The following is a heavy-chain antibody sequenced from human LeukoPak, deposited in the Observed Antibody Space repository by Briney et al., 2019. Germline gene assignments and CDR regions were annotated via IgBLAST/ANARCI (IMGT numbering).Heavy chain of an antibody. D-gene: IGHD5-18*01. CDR3: ARGLESRGYSYVGY. Sequence: ASVKVSCKASGYTFTSYDINWVRQATGQGLEWMGGIIPIFGTANYAQKFQGRVTITADESTSTAYMELSSLRSEDTAVYYCARGLESRGYSYVGYWGQGTLVTVSS. J-gene: IGHJ4*02. CDR1: GYTFTSYD. CDR2: IIPIFGTA. V-gene: IGHV1-69*13.